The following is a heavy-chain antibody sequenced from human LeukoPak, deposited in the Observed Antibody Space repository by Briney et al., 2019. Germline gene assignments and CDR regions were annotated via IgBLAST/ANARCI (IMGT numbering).Heavy chain of an antibody. D-gene: IGHD2-21*02. J-gene: IGHJ4*02. Sequence: SQTLSLTCNVSGGSISSGVKYWSWIRQPPGKGLEWIGYIYYSGSTYYNPSLKSRLTISVDTSENQFSLHLTSVTAADTAVYFCARVTRWAGLDFWGQGTLVTVSS. CDR1: GGSISSGVKY. CDR3: ARVTRWAGLDF. V-gene: IGHV4-30-4*01. CDR2: IYYSGST.